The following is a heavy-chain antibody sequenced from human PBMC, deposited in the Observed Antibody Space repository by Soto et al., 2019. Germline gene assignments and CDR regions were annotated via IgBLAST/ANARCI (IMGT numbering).Heavy chain of an antibody. Sequence: PSETLSLTCTVSGGSISSGCYYWSWIRQHPGKGLEWIGYIYYSGSTYYNPSLKSRVTISVDTSKNQFSLKLSSVTAADTAVYYCARGLSYYDFWSGMDVWGKGTTVTVSS. V-gene: IGHV4-31*03. CDR2: IYYSGST. CDR3: ARGLSYYDFWSGMDV. CDR1: GGSISSGCYY. D-gene: IGHD3-3*01. J-gene: IGHJ6*04.